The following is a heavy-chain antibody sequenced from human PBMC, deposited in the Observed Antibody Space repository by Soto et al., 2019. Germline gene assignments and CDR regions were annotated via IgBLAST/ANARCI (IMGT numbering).Heavy chain of an antibody. J-gene: IGHJ4*02. CDR1: GYSFNNFW. CDR3: ARLETYLTHPLDS. D-gene: IGHD1-26*01. V-gene: IGHV5-51*01. Sequence: GESLKISCQASGYSFNNFWIAWVRQTPGKGLEWMGIFYPGDSETIYSPSFQGQVTFSADRSIRTAYLQWHSLKASDTAIYYCARLETYLTHPLDSWGQGTLVTVSS. CDR2: FYPGDSET.